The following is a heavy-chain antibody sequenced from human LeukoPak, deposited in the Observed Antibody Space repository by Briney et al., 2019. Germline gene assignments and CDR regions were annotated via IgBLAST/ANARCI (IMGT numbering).Heavy chain of an antibody. CDR3: ARVRGGYDAIDH. CDR1: GGSVSTYH. CDR2: SYYTGST. V-gene: IGHV4-59*02. J-gene: IGHJ4*02. D-gene: IGHD5-12*01. Sequence: SETLSLTCTVSGGSVSTYHWGWIRQPPGKGLEWIGYSYYTGSTNYNPSLTGRVTISVDMSKNQFSLKLISVTAADTAVYHCARVRGGYDAIDHWGQGTLDTVSS.